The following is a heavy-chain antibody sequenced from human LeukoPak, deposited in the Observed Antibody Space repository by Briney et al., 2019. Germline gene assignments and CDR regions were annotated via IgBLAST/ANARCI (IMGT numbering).Heavy chain of an antibody. CDR3: ARDGLRYCSGGSCYSDPFDY. J-gene: IGHJ4*02. D-gene: IGHD2-15*01. V-gene: IGHV3-21*01. Sequence: GGSLRLSCAASGFTFRSYSMNWVRQAPGKGLEWVSSISSSSSHIYYADSVKGRFTISRDNAKNSLYLQMNSLRAEDTAVYYCARDGLRYCSGGSCYSDPFDYWGQGTLVTVSS. CDR2: ISSSSSHI. CDR1: GFTFRSYS.